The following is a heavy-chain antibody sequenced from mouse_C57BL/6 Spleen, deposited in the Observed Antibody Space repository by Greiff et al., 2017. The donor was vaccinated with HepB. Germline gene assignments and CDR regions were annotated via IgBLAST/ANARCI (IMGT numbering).Heavy chain of an antibody. V-gene: IGHV1-69*01. CDR2: IDPSDSYT. Sequence: QVQLQQPGAELVMPGASVKLSCKASGYTFTSYWMHWVKQRPGQGLEWIGEIDPSDSYTNYNQKFKGKSTLTVDKSSSTAYMQLSSLTSEDSAVYCCARGNYGFAYWGQGTLVTVSA. CDR1: GYTFTSYW. CDR3: ARGNYGFAY. D-gene: IGHD2-1*01. J-gene: IGHJ3*01.